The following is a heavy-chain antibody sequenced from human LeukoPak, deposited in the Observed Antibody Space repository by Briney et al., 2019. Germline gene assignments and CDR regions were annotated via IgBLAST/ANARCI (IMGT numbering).Heavy chain of an antibody. CDR2: ISSNGGST. CDR1: GFSLRSYA. D-gene: IGHD1-26*01. V-gene: IGHV3-64*01. Sequence: GGSLRLSCAASGFSLRSYAMHWVRQAPGKGLEYVSAISSNGGSTFYVNSVDGRFTISRDNSKNTLYLQMGSLRAEDMAVYYCARAPYSGSYSDYWGQGTLVTVSS. CDR3: ARAPYSGSYSDY. J-gene: IGHJ4*02.